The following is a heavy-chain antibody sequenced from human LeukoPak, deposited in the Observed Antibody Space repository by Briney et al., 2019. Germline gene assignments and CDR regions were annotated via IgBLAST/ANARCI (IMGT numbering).Heavy chain of an antibody. CDR3: ARDQCSGGSCYYY. D-gene: IGHD2-15*01. J-gene: IGHJ4*02. CDR1: RFTVSSNY. V-gene: IGHV3-53*01. CDR2: IYSGGNT. Sequence: GGSLRLSCAASRFTVSSNYMTWVRQAPGKGLEWVSLIYSGGNTYYADSVKGRFTISRDNSKNTLYLQMNSLRADDTAVYYCARDQCSGGSCYYYWGQGTLVTVPS.